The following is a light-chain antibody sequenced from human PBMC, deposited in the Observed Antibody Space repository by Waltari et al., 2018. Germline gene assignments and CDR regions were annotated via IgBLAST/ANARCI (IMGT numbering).Light chain of an antibody. CDR1: DSSIASFG. V-gene: IGLV1-40*01. CDR2: ENT. J-gene: IGLJ3*02. CDR3: QSYDNSLRGALL. Sequence: QSVLTQAPSVSGAPGQRVTISCPGGDSSIASFGVNCNQHLPGRVPNLRIDENTKRAAGGHDRFSGAKSGTSASLAIEGLQPEDEGDYYGQSYDNSLRGALLCGGGTKVTV.